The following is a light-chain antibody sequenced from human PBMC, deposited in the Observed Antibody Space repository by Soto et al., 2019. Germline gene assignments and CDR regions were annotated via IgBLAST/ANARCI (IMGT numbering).Light chain of an antibody. CDR1: QDINIW. CDR2: KAS. J-gene: IGKJ2*01. V-gene: IGKV1-5*03. CDR3: QQYSSDSNT. Sequence: DIQMTQSPSTLSASVGDRVTITCRASQDINIWLAWYQQKPGKAPKLLIYKASTLERGVPSRFIGSGSGTDFTLAIISLQPDDFATYYCQQYSSDSNTFGQGTRLDIK.